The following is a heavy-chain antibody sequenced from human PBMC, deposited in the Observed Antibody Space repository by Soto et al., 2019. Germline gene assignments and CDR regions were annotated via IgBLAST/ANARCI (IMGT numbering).Heavy chain of an antibody. D-gene: IGHD3-16*01. V-gene: IGHV5-51*01. CDR3: ARLEWIGSYDYFYGLDV. CDR2: IYPDDSDT. Sequence: GESLKISCKASGYPFTNYWIAWVRQKPGKGLEWMGFIYPDDSDTRYSPSFQGQVTISDDKFSKTAYLRWSTLEASDTATYYCARLEWIGSYDYFYGLDVWGQGTTVT. CDR1: GYPFTNYW. J-gene: IGHJ6*02.